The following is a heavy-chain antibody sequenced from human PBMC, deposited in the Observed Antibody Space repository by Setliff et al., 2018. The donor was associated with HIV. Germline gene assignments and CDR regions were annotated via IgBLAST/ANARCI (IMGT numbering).Heavy chain of an antibody. Sequence: SGPTLVNPTQTLTLTCTFSGFSLSTSGVGVGWIRQPPGKALEWLAIIYWHGGGRYSPYLKTRLTITKDTSKNQVVLTMTNIDPVDTATYYCAHRPNSGYDLNFDYWGQGIQVTVSS. V-gene: IGHV2-5*01. CDR2: IYWHGGG. D-gene: IGHD5-12*01. CDR1: GFSLSTSGVG. CDR3: AHRPNSGYDLNFDY. J-gene: IGHJ4*02.